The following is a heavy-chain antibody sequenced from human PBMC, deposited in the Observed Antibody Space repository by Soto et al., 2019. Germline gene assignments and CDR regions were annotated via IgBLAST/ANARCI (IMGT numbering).Heavy chain of an antibody. CDR1: GFTFSSYS. Sequence: GGSLRLSCAASGFTFSSYSMNWVRQAPGKGLEWVSSISSSSSYIYYADSVKGRFTIPRDNAKNSLYLQMNSLRAEDTAVYYCARESEDLTSNFDYWGQGTLVTVSS. CDR3: ARESEDLTSNFDY. CDR2: ISSSSSYI. V-gene: IGHV3-21*01. J-gene: IGHJ4*02.